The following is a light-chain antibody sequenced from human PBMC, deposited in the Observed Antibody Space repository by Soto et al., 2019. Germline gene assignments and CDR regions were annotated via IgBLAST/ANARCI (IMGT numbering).Light chain of an antibody. CDR1: QSVGSSY. J-gene: IGKJ5*01. CDR2: GAS. Sequence: IVLTQSPGTLSLSPRERATLSCRASQSVGSSYLAWYQQKPGQAPRLLIYGASSRATGIPDRFSGSGSGTDFTLTISSLEPEDFAIYYCQQRQYWPPIPFGQGTRLEI. V-gene: IGKV3D-20*02. CDR3: QQRQYWPPIP.